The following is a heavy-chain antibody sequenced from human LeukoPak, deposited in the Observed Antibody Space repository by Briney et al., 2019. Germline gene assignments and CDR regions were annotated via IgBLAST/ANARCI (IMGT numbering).Heavy chain of an antibody. D-gene: IGHD3-3*01. CDR3: ARDWGTIFGGYVDY. Sequence: ASVKVSCKASGYTFTSYGISWVRQAPGQGLEWMGWISAYNGDTNYAQKLQGRVTMTTDTSTSTAYMELRSLRSDDTAVYYCARDWGTIFGGYVDYWGQGTLVTVSS. V-gene: IGHV1-18*01. J-gene: IGHJ4*02. CDR1: GYTFTSYG. CDR2: ISAYNGDT.